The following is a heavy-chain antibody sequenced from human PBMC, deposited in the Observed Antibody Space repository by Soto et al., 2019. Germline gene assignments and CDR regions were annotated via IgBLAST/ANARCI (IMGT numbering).Heavy chain of an antibody. CDR3: ARQGFRELHGLVDV. CDR2: MGYNGLT. V-gene: IGHV4-59*08. Sequence: QVQLQESGPGLVKPSETLSLTCTISGGPMNNYYCSWFRQPRGQGLEWIGYMGYNGLTRYNPSLRSRVAISLDTAKNQFSLNLSSVTAADTALYYCARQGFRELHGLVDVWGQGITVTVSS. CDR1: GGPMNNYY. D-gene: IGHD3-10*01. J-gene: IGHJ6*02.